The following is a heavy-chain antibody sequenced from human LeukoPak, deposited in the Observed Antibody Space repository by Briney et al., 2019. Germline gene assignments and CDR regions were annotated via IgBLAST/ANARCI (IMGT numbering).Heavy chain of an antibody. CDR3: ASSPGHSSGWYTNFDY. J-gene: IGHJ4*02. Sequence: SETLSLTCTVSGGSISSYYWSWIRQPPGKGLEWIGYIYYSGSTNYNPSLKSRVTISVDTSKNQFSLKLSSVTAADTAVYYCASSPGHSSGWYTNFDYWGQGTLVTVSS. CDR1: GGSISSYY. D-gene: IGHD6-19*01. CDR2: IYYSGST. V-gene: IGHV4-59*08.